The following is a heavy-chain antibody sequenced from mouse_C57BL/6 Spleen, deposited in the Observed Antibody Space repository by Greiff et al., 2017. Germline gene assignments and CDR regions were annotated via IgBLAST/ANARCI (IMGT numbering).Heavy chain of an antibody. CDR3: AWGSYYGSCLDY. CDR2: IYPRSGNT. V-gene: IGHV1-81*01. Sequence: QVQLKESGAELARPGASVKLSCKASGYTFTSYGISWVKQRTGQGLEWIGEIYPRSGNTYYNEKFKGKATLTADKSSSTAYMELRSLTSEDSAVYFCAWGSYYGSCLDYWGQGTTLTVSS. D-gene: IGHD1-1*01. CDR1: GYTFTSYG. J-gene: IGHJ2*01.